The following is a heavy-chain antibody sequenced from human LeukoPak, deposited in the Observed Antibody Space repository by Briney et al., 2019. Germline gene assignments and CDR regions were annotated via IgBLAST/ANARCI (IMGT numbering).Heavy chain of an antibody. D-gene: IGHD3-22*01. V-gene: IGHV3-53*01. J-gene: IGHJ4*02. Sequence: GGSLRLSCAASGFTVSSNYMSWVRQAPGKGLEWVSVIYSGGSTYYADSVKSRFTTSRDNSKNTLYLQMNSLRAEDTAVYYCARDFSNYDSSGYYFGYWGQGTRVTVSS. CDR1: GFTVSSNY. CDR2: IYSGGST. CDR3: ARDFSNYDSSGYYFGY.